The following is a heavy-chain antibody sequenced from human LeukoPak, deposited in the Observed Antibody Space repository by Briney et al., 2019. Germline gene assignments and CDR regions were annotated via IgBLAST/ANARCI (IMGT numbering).Heavy chain of an antibody. V-gene: IGHV3-23*01. CDR2: IKGRGGST. CDR1: GFTFSSYA. D-gene: IGHD5-18*01. Sequence: GGSLRLSCAASGFTFSSYAMSWVRQAPGKGLEGVSAIKGRGGSTYYADPVKGRFTISRDNSKNTQNLQMNCLRAEDTAVYYCAKAAYSYGGFDYWGQGSLVTVSS. J-gene: IGHJ4*02. CDR3: AKAAYSYGGFDY.